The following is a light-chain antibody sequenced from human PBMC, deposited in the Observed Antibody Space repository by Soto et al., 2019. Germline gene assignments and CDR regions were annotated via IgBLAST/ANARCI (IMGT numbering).Light chain of an antibody. V-gene: IGKV1-39*01. CDR1: QSISSY. J-gene: IGKJ1*01. CDR3: QQSYSTPET. CDR2: AAS. Sequence: DIQMTQSPSSLSASVGDRVTITCRASQSISSYLNWYQQKPGKAPKLLIYAASSLQSGVPSRFSGSGSGTDFTLTISSLQPEAFATYDCQQSYSTPETFGQGTKVDIK.